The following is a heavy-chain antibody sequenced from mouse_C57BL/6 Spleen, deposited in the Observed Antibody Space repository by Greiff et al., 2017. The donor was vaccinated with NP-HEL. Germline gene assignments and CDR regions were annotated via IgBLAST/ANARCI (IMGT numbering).Heavy chain of an antibody. V-gene: IGHV1-74*01. CDR3: AIEDDYDGYYYAMDY. CDR1: GYTFTSYW. CDR2: IHPSDSDT. D-gene: IGHD2-4*01. J-gene: IGHJ4*01. Sequence: QVQLQQPGAELVKPGASVKVSCKASGYTFTSYWMHWVKQRPGQGLEWIGRIHPSDSDTNYNQQFTGKATWTVDKSSSTAYMQLSSLTSEDSAVYDCAIEDDYDGYYYAMDYWGQGTSVTVSS.